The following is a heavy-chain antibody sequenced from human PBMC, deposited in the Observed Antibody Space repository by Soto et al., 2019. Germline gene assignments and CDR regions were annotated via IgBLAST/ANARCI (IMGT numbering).Heavy chain of an antibody. Sequence: EVQLVESGGGLVQPGGSLRLSCAATGFTFSTSWMHWVRQGPGKGLVWVSRISTDGSSTTYADSVKGRFTISRDNAKNTLYLQMNSLRAEDTAVYYCARATGSNHPFDYWGQGSLVTVSS. CDR3: ARATGSNHPFDY. CDR1: GFTFSTSW. V-gene: IGHV3-74*01. J-gene: IGHJ4*02. D-gene: IGHD2-2*01. CDR2: ISTDGSST.